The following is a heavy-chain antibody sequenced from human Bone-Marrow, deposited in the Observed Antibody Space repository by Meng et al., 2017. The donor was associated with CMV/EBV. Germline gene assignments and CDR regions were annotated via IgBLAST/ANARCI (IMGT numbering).Heavy chain of an antibody. D-gene: IGHD3-22*01. CDR2: IGTAGDT. CDR3: ARAGRDYYDSTSDY. CDR1: GFTFSSYD. V-gene: IGHV3-13*01. J-gene: IGHJ4*02. Sequence: GESLKISCAVSGFTFSSYDMHWVRQATGKGLEWVSAIGTAGDTYYPGSVKGRFTISRENAKNSLYLQMNSLRAGDTAVYYCARAGRDYYDSTSDYWGQGTLVTVSS.